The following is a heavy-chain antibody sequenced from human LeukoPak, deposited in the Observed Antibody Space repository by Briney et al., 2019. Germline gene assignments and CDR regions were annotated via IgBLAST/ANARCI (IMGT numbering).Heavy chain of an antibody. V-gene: IGHV3-53*01. D-gene: IGHD3-16*01. CDR3: TKGRRSDVYYFDY. CDR1: GFTVSTNY. CDR2: TYTDGDT. Sequence: GGSLRLSCAASGFTVSTNYMSWVRQAPGKGLEWVSVTYTDGDTYYADSVKGRFTISRDNSKNTLYLQMNSLRAEDTAVYYCTKGRRSDVYYFDYWGQGTLVTVSS. J-gene: IGHJ4*02.